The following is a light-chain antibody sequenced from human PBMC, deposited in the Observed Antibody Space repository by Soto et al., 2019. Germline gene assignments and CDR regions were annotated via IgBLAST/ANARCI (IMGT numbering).Light chain of an antibody. CDR1: SSDVGTYNL. V-gene: IGLV2-23*02. CDR2: EVN. Sequence: QSVLTQPASVSGSPGQSITISCTGTSSDVGTYNLVSWYQQHPDKAPKLIIYEVNKRPSGVSNRFFGSKSDNTASLTISGLQAEDEADYYCCSYAGSSTLVFGGGTQLTVL. CDR3: CSYAGSSTLV. J-gene: IGLJ2*01.